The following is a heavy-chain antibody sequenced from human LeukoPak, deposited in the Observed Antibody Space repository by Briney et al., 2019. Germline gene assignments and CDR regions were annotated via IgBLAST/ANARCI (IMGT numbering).Heavy chain of an antibody. J-gene: IGHJ5*02. V-gene: IGHV6-1*01. CDR3: ARGLLNSGYDSRVRWFDP. CDR2: TYYRSRWFN. Sequence: SQTLSLTCAISGDSVSSNSAAWSWIRQSPSRGLEWLGRTYYRSRWFNDYAVSVKSRITINADTSKNQFSLQLDSVTAADTAVYYCARGLLNSGYDSRVRWFDPWGQGTLVTVSS. D-gene: IGHD5-12*01. CDR1: GDSVSSNSAA.